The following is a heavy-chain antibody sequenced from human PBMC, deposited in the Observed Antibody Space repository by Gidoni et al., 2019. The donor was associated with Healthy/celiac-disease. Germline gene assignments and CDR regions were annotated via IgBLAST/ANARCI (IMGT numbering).Heavy chain of an antibody. CDR1: GFTFSSYW. J-gene: IGHJ6*02. CDR2: INSDGSST. V-gene: IGHV3-74*01. CDR3: ARDHHYYYGMDV. Sequence: EVQLVESGGGLVQPGGSLRLSCAASGFTFSSYWMHWARQAPGKGMGWVSRINSDGSSTSYADSVKGRFTISRDNAKNTLYLQMNSLRAEDTAVYYCARDHHYYYGMDVWGQGTTVTVSS.